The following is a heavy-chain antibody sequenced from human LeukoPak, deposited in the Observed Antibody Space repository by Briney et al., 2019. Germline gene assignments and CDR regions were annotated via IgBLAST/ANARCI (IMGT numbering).Heavy chain of an antibody. CDR2: ISSSSSTI. V-gene: IGHV3-48*01. Sequence: GGSLRLSCAASGFTFSSYSMNWVRQAPGKGLEWVSYISSSSSTIYYADSVKGRFTISRDNAKNSLYLQMNSLRAEDTAVYYCARGRFGNPLQLQPRRPFDLWGQGTMVTISS. CDR3: ARGRFGNPLQLQPRRPFDL. J-gene: IGHJ3*01. D-gene: IGHD1-1*01. CDR1: GFTFSSYS.